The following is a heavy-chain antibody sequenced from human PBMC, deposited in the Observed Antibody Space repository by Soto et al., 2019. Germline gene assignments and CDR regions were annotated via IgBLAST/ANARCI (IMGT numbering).Heavy chain of an antibody. V-gene: IGHV1-18*01. CDR3: ARVLLLPKPTADF. CDR1: GYTFTTYG. J-gene: IGHJ1*01. Sequence: QVHLVQSGAEVRKPGASVKVSCKTSGYTFTTYGIIWVRQAPGQHLEWLGWISARNGDTNYAQGLQGRVTLTTDTSPSTDYMELKNLRSDDTAGYFCARVLLLPKPTADFWGQGTLVTVSS. D-gene: IGHD2-21*01. CDR2: ISARNGDT.